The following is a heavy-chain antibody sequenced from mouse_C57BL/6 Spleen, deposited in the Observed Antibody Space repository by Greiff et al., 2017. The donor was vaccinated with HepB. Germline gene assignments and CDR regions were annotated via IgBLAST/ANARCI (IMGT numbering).Heavy chain of an antibody. CDR1: GYTFTSYW. Sequence: VQLQQSGAELVMPGASVKLSCKASGYTFTSYWMHWVKQRPGQGLEWIGEIDPSDSYTNYNQKFKGKSTLTVDKSSSTAYMQLSSLTSEDSAVYYCARAYGSSYDYFDYWGQGTTLTVSS. J-gene: IGHJ2*01. CDR3: ARAYGSSYDYFDY. CDR2: IDPSDSYT. D-gene: IGHD1-1*01. V-gene: IGHV1-69*01.